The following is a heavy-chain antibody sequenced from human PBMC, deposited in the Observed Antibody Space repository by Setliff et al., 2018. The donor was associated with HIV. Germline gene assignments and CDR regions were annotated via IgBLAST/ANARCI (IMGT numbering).Heavy chain of an antibody. CDR3: VRQGLTMNRGVPAPILYYFDY. J-gene: IGHJ4*02. D-gene: IGHD3-10*01. V-gene: IGHV4-39*01. CDR1: GASIISSSYY. Sequence: PSETLSLTCTVSGASIISSSYYWGGTRQPPGKGLGWIGTMYFRGTTYNNPSLKSRVTFSADTSKNQFSLNLNSVTATDTAVYYCVRQGLTMNRGVPAPILYYFDYWGQGILVTVSS. CDR2: MYFRGTT.